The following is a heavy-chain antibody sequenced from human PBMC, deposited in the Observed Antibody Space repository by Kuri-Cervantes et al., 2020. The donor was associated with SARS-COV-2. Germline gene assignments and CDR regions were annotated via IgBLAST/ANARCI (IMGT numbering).Heavy chain of an antibody. J-gene: IGHJ4*02. CDR2: INHSGST. Sequence: SETLSLTCAVYGGSFSGYYWSWIRQPPGKGLEWIGEINHSGSTNYNPSLKSRVTISVDTSKNQFSLKLSSVTAADTAVYYCARLGYGDYVGSWGQGTLVTV. CDR3: ARLGYGDYVGS. D-gene: IGHD4-17*01. CDR1: GGSFSGYY. V-gene: IGHV4-34*01.